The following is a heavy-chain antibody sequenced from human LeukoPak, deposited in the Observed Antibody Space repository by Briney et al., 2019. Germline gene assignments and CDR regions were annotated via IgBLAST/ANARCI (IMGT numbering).Heavy chain of an antibody. J-gene: IGHJ3*02. CDR1: GFTFRTYS. Sequence: GGSLRLSCAASGFTFRTYSMNWVRQAPGKGLEWVSSISSSGSYIYYADSVKGRFTISRDNAKNSVNLQMNSLRAEDTAVYYCARVFWEKDGFIGAFDIWGQGTMVTVSS. V-gene: IGHV3-21*06. CDR2: ISSSGSYI. D-gene: IGHD3-3*01. CDR3: ARVFWEKDGFIGAFDI.